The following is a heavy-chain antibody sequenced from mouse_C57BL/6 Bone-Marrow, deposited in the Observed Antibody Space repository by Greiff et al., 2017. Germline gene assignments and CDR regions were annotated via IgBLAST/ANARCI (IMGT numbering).Heavy chain of an antibody. CDR1: GFTFTDYY. V-gene: IGHV7-3*01. D-gene: IGHD1-1*01. CDR3: ARRVVAYYFDY. Sequence: EVQRVESGGGLVQPGGSLSLSCAASGFTFTDYYMSWVRQPPGKALEWLGFIRNKANGYTTEYSASVKGRFTISRDNSQSILYLQMNALRAEDSSTCYCARRVVAYYFDYWGQGTTLTVSS. CDR2: IRNKANGYTT. J-gene: IGHJ2*01.